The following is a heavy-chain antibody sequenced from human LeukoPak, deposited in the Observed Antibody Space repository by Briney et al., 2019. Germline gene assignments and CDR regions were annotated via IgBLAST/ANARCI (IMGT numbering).Heavy chain of an antibody. CDR2: IYYSGST. V-gene: IGHV4-39*01. Sequence: PSETLSLTCTVSGGSISSYYWGWIRQPPGKGLEWIGSIYYSGSTYYNPSLKSRVTISVDTSKNQFSLKLSSVTAADTAVYYCASGYQLLLGAGYWGQGTLVTVSS. CDR3: ASGYQLLLGAGY. D-gene: IGHD2-2*01. CDR1: GGSISSYY. J-gene: IGHJ4*02.